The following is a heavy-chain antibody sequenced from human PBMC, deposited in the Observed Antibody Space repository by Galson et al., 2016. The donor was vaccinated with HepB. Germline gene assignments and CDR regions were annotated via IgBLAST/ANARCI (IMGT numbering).Heavy chain of an antibody. CDR2: VSGGSAYT. J-gene: IGHJ4*02. CDR1: GFTFSSYA. Sequence: SLRLSCAASGFTFSSYAMNWVRQVSDKGLEWVAVVSGGSAYTYYADSVKGRFTIFRDNSKGTLYLQMNSLRVADTAVDYCARANSGWVAYDFWGQGTPATVSS. D-gene: IGHD6-19*01. V-gene: IGHV3-23*01. CDR3: ARANSGWVAYDF.